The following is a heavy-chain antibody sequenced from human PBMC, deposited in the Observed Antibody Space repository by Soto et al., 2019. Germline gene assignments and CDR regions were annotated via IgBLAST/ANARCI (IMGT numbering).Heavy chain of an antibody. Sequence: VGSLRLSCAATGFTFSSHAMNWVRQAPGKGLEWVSVISFDGSNKYYAESVRGRYSISRDNSKKVLYLDMNSLRPDDTAIYYCARAHGPYYDSSYYGLARNFFDLWGQGALVTVSS. CDR2: ISFDGSNK. D-gene: IGHD3-22*01. V-gene: IGHV3-30-3*01. J-gene: IGHJ4*02. CDR3: ARAHGPYYDSSYYGLARNFFDL. CDR1: GFTFSSHA.